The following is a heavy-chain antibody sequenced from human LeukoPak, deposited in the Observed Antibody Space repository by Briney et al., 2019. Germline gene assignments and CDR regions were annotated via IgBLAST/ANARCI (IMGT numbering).Heavy chain of an antibody. CDR2: ISGSGGST. Sequence: GGSLRLSCAASGFTVSSNYMSWVRQAPGKGLEWVSAISGSGGSTYYADSVKGRFTISRDNSKNTLYLQMNSLRAEDTAVYYCAKASPAANFDYWGQGTLVTVSS. D-gene: IGHD6-13*01. CDR3: AKASPAANFDY. J-gene: IGHJ4*02. V-gene: IGHV3-23*01. CDR1: GFTVSSNY.